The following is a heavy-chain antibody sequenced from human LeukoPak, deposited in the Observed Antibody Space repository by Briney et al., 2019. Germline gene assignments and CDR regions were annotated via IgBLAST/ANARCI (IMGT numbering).Heavy chain of an antibody. CDR2: ISGSGGST. V-gene: IGHV3-23*01. D-gene: IGHD3-22*01. Sequence: GGSLRLSCEASGFTFSSYAMSWVRQAPGKGLEWVSAISGSGGSTYYADSVKGRFTISRDNSRNTLYLQMNSLRAEDTAVYYCARGSGYLETFDYWGQGTLVTVSS. CDR3: ARGSGYLETFDY. J-gene: IGHJ4*02. CDR1: GFTFSSYA.